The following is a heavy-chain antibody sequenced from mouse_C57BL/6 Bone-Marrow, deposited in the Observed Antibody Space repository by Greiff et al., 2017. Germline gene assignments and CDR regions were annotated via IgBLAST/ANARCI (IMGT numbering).Heavy chain of an antibody. J-gene: IGHJ3*01. CDR2: ISSGSSTI. CDR3: ARRLGRDWFAY. D-gene: IGHD4-1*01. CDR1: GFTFSDYG. Sequence: VQGVESGGGLVKPGGSLKLSCAASGFTFSDYGMHWVRQAPEKGLAWVAYISSGSSTIYYADTVKGRFTLSRDNAKNTLFLQMTRLGSEDTAMYYSARRLGRDWFAYWGQGTLVAVSA. V-gene: IGHV5-17*01.